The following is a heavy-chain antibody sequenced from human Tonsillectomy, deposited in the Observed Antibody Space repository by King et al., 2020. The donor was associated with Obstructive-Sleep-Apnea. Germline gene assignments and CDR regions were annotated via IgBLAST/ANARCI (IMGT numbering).Heavy chain of an antibody. D-gene: IGHD5-18*01. CDR1: DGSISNPYF. Sequence: QLQESGPGLVKPSGTLSLTCGVSDGSISNPYFWSWIRQPPGKGLEWIGDISHSGTTNYNPSLRSRVTISVDKSKNQFSLILMSMTAADTAVYYCVRVSGYSYGFSWFDPWGQGTLAT. V-gene: IGHV4-4*02. J-gene: IGHJ5*02. CDR2: ISHSGTT. CDR3: VRVSGYSYGFSWFDP.